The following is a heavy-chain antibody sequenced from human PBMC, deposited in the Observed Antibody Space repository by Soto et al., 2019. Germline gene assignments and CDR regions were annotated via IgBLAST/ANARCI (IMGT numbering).Heavy chain of an antibody. CDR3: AGAQYYDILTGYYAY. Sequence: PSETLCLTCTVSGGSISSGGYYWSWIRQHPGKGLEWIGYIYYSGSTYYTPSLKSRVTISVDTSKNQFSLKLSSLTAAETAVYYCAGAQYYDILTGYYAYWGQGTLVPVSS. J-gene: IGHJ4*02. CDR1: GGSISSGGYY. V-gene: IGHV4-31*03. D-gene: IGHD3-9*01. CDR2: IYYSGST.